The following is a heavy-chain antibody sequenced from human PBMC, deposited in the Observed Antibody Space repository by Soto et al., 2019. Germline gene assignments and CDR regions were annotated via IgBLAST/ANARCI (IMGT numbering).Heavy chain of an antibody. CDR2: INHSGST. J-gene: IGHJ6*03. D-gene: IGHD2-15*01. Sequence: ASETLSLTCAVYGGSFSGYYWSWIRQPPGKGLEWIGEINHSGSTNYNPSLKSRVTISVDTSKNQFSLKLSSVTAADTAVYYCARVGYCSGGSCHPYYYYYYMDVWGKGTTVTVSS. CDR3: ARVGYCSGGSCHPYYYYYYMDV. V-gene: IGHV4-34*01. CDR1: GGSFSGYY.